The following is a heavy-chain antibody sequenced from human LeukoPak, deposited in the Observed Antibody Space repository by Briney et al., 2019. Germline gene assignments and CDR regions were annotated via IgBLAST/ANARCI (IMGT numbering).Heavy chain of an antibody. Sequence: SGPTLVKPTQTLTLTCTFSGFSLSTSGVGVGWIRQPPGKALEWLALIYWDDDKRYSPSPQSRLTITKDTSKNQVVLTMTNMDPVDTATYYCAHLRYSASYFDYWGQGTLVTVSS. CDR2: IYWDDDK. CDR3: AHLRYSASYFDY. D-gene: IGHD6-13*01. V-gene: IGHV2-5*02. CDR1: GFSLSTSGVG. J-gene: IGHJ4*02.